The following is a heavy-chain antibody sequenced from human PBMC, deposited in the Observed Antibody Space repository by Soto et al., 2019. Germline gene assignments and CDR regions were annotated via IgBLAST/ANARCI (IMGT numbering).Heavy chain of an antibody. CDR1: GASASNYH. CDR2: VYHRGTT. V-gene: IGHV4-59*02. CDR3: ALGGYNYGRPFDF. D-gene: IGHD5-18*01. J-gene: IGHJ4*02. Sequence: SETLSLTCSVSGASASNYHYSWIRQSPGKGLEWIGYVYHRGTTYYTPSLKSRVNMSVDTSTNEFYLNLKSVTAADTAVYYCALGGYNYGRPFDFWGQGTLVTVSS.